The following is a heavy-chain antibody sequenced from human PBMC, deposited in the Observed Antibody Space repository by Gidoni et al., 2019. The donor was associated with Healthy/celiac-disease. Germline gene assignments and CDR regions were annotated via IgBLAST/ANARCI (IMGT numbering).Heavy chain of an antibody. CDR2: ISGSGSRK. Sequence: EVQLLESGGGLVQPGGSLRLSCAASGFTFSSYAMSWVRQAPGQGLEWVSSISGSGSRKYYGESVKGRFTISRDNSKNTLYLQMNSLRAEDTAVYYCASAYYYDSSGYYSIGAFDIWGQGTMVTVSS. CDR1: GFTFSSYA. CDR3: ASAYYYDSSGYYSIGAFDI. J-gene: IGHJ3*02. D-gene: IGHD3-22*01. V-gene: IGHV3-23*01.